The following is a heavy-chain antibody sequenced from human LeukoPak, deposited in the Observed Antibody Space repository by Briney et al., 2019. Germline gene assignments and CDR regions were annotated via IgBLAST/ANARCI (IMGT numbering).Heavy chain of an antibody. CDR1: RFTFSDFY. CDR3: ARHARVARFDY. CDR2: ISNSGTTI. D-gene: IGHD5-12*01. V-gene: IGHV3-11*04. Sequence: KPGGSLRLSCAASRFTFSDFYMSWIRQAPGKGLEWISYISNSGTTIYYADSVKGRFTISRDNAKNSLYLQMNSLRAEDTAVYYCARHARVARFDYWGLGTLVTVSS. J-gene: IGHJ4*02.